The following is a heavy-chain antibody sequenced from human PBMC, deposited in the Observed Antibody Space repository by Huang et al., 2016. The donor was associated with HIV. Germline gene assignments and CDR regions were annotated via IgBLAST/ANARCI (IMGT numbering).Heavy chain of an antibody. CDR3: AKDGADEEWDIDY. CDR2: IAYDGSNK. D-gene: IGHD1-26*01. CDR1: GVSFSTYG. V-gene: IGHV3-30*18. Sequence: VQLVESGGGVVQPGRSLRLACAASGVSFSTYGLPRVRQAPGKGLEWVAVIAYDGSNKYYAHSVKGRFTISRDTSENKVYLQMNSLRHEDTAVYYCAKDGADEEWDIDYWGQGTLVTVSS. J-gene: IGHJ4*02.